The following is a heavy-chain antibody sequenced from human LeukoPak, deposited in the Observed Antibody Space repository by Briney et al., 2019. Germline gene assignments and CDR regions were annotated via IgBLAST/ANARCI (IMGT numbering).Heavy chain of an antibody. V-gene: IGHV3-33*01. J-gene: IGHJ4*02. D-gene: IGHD3-22*01. Sequence: GGSLRLSCAASGFTFSSYGMHWVRQAPGKGLEWVAVIWYDGSNKYYADSVKGRFTISRDNSKNTLYLQMNSLRAEDTAVYYCAGDPTMIVDDDYWGQGTLVTVPS. CDR2: IWYDGSNK. CDR1: GFTFSSYG. CDR3: AGDPTMIVDDDY.